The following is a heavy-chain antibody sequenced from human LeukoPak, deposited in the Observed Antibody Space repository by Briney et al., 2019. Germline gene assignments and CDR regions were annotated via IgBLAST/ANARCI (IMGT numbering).Heavy chain of an antibody. V-gene: IGHV4-39*07. CDR2: IYYSGST. CDR1: GGSISSSSYY. CDR3: ARFVTDTALWFDP. D-gene: IGHD5-18*01. Sequence: SETLSLTCTVSGGSISSSSYYWDWIRQPPGKGLEWIGSIYYSGSTYYNPSLKSRVIISVDTSKNQFSLKLSSVTAADTAVYYCARFVTDTALWFDPWGQGTLVTVSS. J-gene: IGHJ5*02.